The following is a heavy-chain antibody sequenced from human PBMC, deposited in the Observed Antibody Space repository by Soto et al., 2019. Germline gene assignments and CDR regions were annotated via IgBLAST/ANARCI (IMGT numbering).Heavy chain of an antibody. CDR3: ARDGMTTVVTDYWYFDL. CDR1: GGSISSGDYY. D-gene: IGHD4-17*01. Sequence: QVQLQESGPGLVQSSQTLSLTCTVSGGSISSGDYYWSWIRQAPGKGLEWIGYIYYSGRTYYNPSLKSRVTISVDTSKNQFSLKLSSVTAADTAVYYCARDGMTTVVTDYWYFDLWGRDTLVTVSS. V-gene: IGHV4-30-4*01. J-gene: IGHJ2*01. CDR2: IYYSGRT.